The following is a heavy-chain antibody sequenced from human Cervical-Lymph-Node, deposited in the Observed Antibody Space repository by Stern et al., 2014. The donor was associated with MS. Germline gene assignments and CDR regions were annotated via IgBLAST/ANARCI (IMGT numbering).Heavy chain of an antibody. D-gene: IGHD1-26*01. Sequence: QVHLVESGPELEKPSHTLSLTCTVSGDSITSGGHYWSWIRQHPGKGLEWIGYIYNSGATFYKQSLKGRVTTSLATSKNTSSLHMSSVTAADTAIYYGASRWSVTYYGQNWFDPWGQGTLVTVST. J-gene: IGHJ5*02. CDR1: GDSITSGGHY. V-gene: IGHV4-31*03. CDR3: ASRWSVTYYGQNWFDP. CDR2: IYNSGAT.